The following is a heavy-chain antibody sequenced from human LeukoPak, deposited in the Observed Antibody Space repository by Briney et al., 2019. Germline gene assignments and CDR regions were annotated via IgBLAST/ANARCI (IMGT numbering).Heavy chain of an antibody. D-gene: IGHD3-22*01. CDR3: AKDTFDSSGTGGPYFDY. Sequence: GGSLRLSCAASGFTFSSYGMHGVRPAPGKGLERVAVISYDGSNKYYADSVRGRFTISRDNSKNTLYLQMNSLRAEDTAVYYCAKDTFDSSGTGGPYFDYWGQGTLVTVSS. V-gene: IGHV3-30*18. CDR2: ISYDGSNK. CDR1: GFTFSSYG. J-gene: IGHJ4*02.